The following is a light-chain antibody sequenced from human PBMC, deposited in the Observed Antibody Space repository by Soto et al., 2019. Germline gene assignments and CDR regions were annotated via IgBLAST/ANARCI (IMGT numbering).Light chain of an antibody. CDR2: SSS. J-gene: IGKJ1*01. CDR1: QSIRNF. V-gene: IGKV1-39*01. Sequence: DIQMTQSPSSLSASVGDRVTITCRTSQSIRNFLNWYQQKPGTVPKLLISSSSTLESGVPSRFSGGGSGTDFTLTITNLHPEDFATYFCQQNYLSPWTFGPGTRVEIK. CDR3: QQNYLSPWT.